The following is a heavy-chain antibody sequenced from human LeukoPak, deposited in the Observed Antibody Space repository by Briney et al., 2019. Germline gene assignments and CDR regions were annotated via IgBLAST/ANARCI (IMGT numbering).Heavy chain of an antibody. CDR2: IYTSGST. Sequence: SQTLSLTCTVSGGSISSGSYYWSWIRQPAGKGLEWIGRIYTSGSTNYNPSLKSRVTISVDTSKNQFSLKLSSVTAADTAVYYCARDLSMWSSSSASGYYYYMTSGAKGPRSPSP. CDR3: ARDLSMWSSSSASGYYYYMTS. V-gene: IGHV4-61*02. D-gene: IGHD6-6*01. J-gene: IGHJ6*03. CDR1: GGSISSGSYY.